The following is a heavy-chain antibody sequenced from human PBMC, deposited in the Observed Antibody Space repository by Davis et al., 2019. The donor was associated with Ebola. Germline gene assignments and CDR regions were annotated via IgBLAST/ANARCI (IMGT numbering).Heavy chain of an antibody. J-gene: IGHJ5*02. CDR2: IYYSGST. CDR3: ARRQYSSLPFDP. V-gene: IGHV4-39*01. D-gene: IGHD6-6*01. Sequence: MPSETLSLTCTVSGGSISSSSYYWDWIRQPPGKGLEWIGSIYYSGSTYYNPSLKSRVTVSVDTSKNQFSLKLTSVTAADTAVYYCARRQYSSLPFDPWGQGTLVTVSS. CDR1: GGSISSSSYY.